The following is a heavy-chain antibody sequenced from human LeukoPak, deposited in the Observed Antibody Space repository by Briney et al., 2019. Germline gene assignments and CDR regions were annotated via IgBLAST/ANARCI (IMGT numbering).Heavy chain of an antibody. CDR3: ARDSPNYDILTGYGYYFDY. CDR1: GFTFSSFW. D-gene: IGHD3-9*01. Sequence: GGSLRLSCAASGFTFSSFWMSWVRQAPGKGLEWVANIKQDGSEKYYVDSVKGRFTISRDNAKNSLYLQMNSLRAEDTAVYYCARDSPNYDILTGYGYYFDYWGQGTLVTVSS. J-gene: IGHJ4*02. V-gene: IGHV3-7*01. CDR2: IKQDGSEK.